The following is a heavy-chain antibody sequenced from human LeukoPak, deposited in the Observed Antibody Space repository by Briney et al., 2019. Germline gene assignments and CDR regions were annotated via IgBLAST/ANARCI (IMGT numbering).Heavy chain of an antibody. Sequence: GGSLILSCAASGFTFSNCAMTWVRQAPGKGLEWVSSISDSGGSTYYADSVKGRFTISRDNSKNTLFMQMNSLRVDDTAVYYCAKAGSTAWTAVDYWGQGTLVTVSS. CDR3: AKAGSTAWTAVDY. CDR2: ISDSGGST. D-gene: IGHD2-2*01. CDR1: GFTFSNCA. V-gene: IGHV3-23*01. J-gene: IGHJ4*02.